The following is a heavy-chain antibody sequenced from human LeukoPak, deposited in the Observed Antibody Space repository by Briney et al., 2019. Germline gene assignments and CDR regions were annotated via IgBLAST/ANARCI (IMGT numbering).Heavy chain of an antibody. CDR2: ISRGASRT. CDR3: ARGGSDTAMAHDY. Sequence: GGSLRLSCAASGFTFSNHWMHWVRQAPGKGLMWVSRISRGASRTDYADSVKGRFTISRDDAKNTLYLQVNSLRVEDTGVYFCARGGSDTAMAHDYWGQGILVTVSS. D-gene: IGHD5-18*01. CDR1: GFTFSNHW. J-gene: IGHJ4*02. V-gene: IGHV3-74*01.